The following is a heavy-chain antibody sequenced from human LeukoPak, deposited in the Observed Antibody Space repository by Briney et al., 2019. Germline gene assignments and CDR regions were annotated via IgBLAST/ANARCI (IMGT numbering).Heavy chain of an antibody. J-gene: IGHJ4*02. CDR3: ARDKKNYYDSRHYFDY. V-gene: IGHV4-31*03. CDR2: IYYSGST. Sequence: PSQTLSLTCTVSGGSISSGGYYWSWIRQHPGKGLEWIGYIYYSGSTHYNPSLKSRVTISVDTSKNQFSLKLSSVTAADTAVYYCARDKKNYYDSRHYFDYWGQGTLVTVSS. CDR1: GGSISSGGYY. D-gene: IGHD3-22*01.